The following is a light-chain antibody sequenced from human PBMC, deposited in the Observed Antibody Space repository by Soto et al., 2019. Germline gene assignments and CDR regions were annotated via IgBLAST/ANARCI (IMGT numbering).Light chain of an antibody. V-gene: IGKV3-15*01. CDR2: GAF. Sequence: EIVMTQSPVTLSVSPGERATLSCRASQSVSSNLAWYQQKPGQAPSLLIYGAFTRATGIPARFSGTGSGTEFTLTISSLQSEDFALYYCQQCNDWPLTFGQGTKVDI. CDR3: QQCNDWPLT. J-gene: IGKJ1*01. CDR1: QSVSSN.